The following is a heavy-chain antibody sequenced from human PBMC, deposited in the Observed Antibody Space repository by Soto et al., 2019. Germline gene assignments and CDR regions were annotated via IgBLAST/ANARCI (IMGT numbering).Heavy chain of an antibody. J-gene: IGHJ4*02. CDR3: AREKITGLFDH. CDR2: INHSGST. CDR1: GGSFSGYY. D-gene: IGHD2-8*02. Sequence: QVQLQQWGAGLLKPSETLSLTCAVYGGSFSGYYWTWIRQPPGTGLEWIGEINHSGSTNYNPSLKSRVTISVDPSKTQFSLKLTSVTAADPAVYYCAREKITGLFDHWGQGTLVTVSS. V-gene: IGHV4-34*01.